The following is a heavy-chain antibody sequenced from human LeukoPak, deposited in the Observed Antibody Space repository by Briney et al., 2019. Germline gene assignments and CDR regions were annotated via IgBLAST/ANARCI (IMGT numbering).Heavy chain of an antibody. Sequence: GGSLRLSCAASGFTFSSYWMHWVRQAPGKGLVWVSRINSDGSSTSYADSVKGRFTISRDNAKNTLYLQMNSLRAEDTAVYYCAREEVVSSTNWFDPWGQGTLVTVSS. V-gene: IGHV3-74*01. D-gene: IGHD2-8*02. CDR2: INSDGSST. J-gene: IGHJ5*02. CDR3: AREEVVSSTNWFDP. CDR1: GFTFSSYW.